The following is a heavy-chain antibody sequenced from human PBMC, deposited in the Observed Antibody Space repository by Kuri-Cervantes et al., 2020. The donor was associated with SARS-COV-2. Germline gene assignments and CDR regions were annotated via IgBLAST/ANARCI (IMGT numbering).Heavy chain of an antibody. CDR2: ISAYNGDT. D-gene: IGHD3-10*01. Sequence: ASVKVSCKASGYTFSSYGISWVRQAPGQGLEWMGWISAYNGDTNYAQELQGRVTMTTDTSTSTAYMELRSPRSDDTAVYYCARDHEFGLPVDWGQGTLVTVSS. CDR3: ARDHEFGLPVD. V-gene: IGHV1-18*01. J-gene: IGHJ4*02. CDR1: GYTFSSYG.